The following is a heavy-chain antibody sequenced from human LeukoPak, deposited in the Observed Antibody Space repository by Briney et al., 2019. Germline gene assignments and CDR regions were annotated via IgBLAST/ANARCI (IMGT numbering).Heavy chain of an antibody. CDR3: TRSQWAGDDEY. CDR1: GIAFRSYW. J-gene: IGHJ4*02. Sequence: GGSLRLSYVGSGIAFRSYWVSGLRQAPGKGLEWVANIKQDGSDKYYVDSVKGRFTISRDNAKNLVWLQMNNLRVEDTAVYYCTRSQWAGDDEYLGRGTQVTVSS. CDR2: IKQDGSDK. V-gene: IGHV3-7*01. D-gene: IGHD2-8*01.